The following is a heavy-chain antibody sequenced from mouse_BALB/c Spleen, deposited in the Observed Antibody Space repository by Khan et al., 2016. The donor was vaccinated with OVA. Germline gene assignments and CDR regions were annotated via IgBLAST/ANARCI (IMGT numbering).Heavy chain of an antibody. CDR2: IWSGGST. CDR3: ARSYDYDEGLAY. V-gene: IGHV2-2*02. D-gene: IGHD2-4*01. CDR1: GFSLTNYG. Sequence: QVQLQQSGPGLVQPSQSLSITCTVSGFSLTNYGVHWVRQSPGKGLEWLGVIWSGGSTDYHAAFISRLSISKDNSKSQVFFKMNSLQPNDTAMYYCARSYDYDEGLAYWGQGTLVTVSA. J-gene: IGHJ3*01.